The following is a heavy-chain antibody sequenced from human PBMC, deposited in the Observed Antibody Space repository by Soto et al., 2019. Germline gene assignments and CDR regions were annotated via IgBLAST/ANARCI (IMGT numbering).Heavy chain of an antibody. J-gene: IGHJ4*02. D-gene: IGHD3-3*01. CDR2: ISGSGGST. CDR3: AKDRGTIFGVVINFDY. Sequence: GGSLRLSCAASGFTFSSYAMSWVRQAPGKGLEWVSSISGSGGSTYYADSVKGRFTISRDNSKNTLYLQMNSLRAEDTAVYYCAKDRGTIFGVVINFDYWGQGTLVTVSS. CDR1: GFTFSSYA. V-gene: IGHV3-23*01.